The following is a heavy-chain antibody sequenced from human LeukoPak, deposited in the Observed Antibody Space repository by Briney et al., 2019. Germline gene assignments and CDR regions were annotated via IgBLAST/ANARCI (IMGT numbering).Heavy chain of an antibody. CDR1: GGTFSSYA. CDR3: ARLTGGSGSYNWFDP. D-gene: IGHD6-19*01. J-gene: IGHJ5*02. Sequence: GASVKVSCKASGGTFSSYAISWVRQAPGQGLEWMGWISAYNGNTNYAQKLQGRVTMTTDTSTSTAYMELRSLRSDDTAVYYCARLTGGSGSYNWFDPWGQGTLVTVSS. V-gene: IGHV1-18*01. CDR2: ISAYNGNT.